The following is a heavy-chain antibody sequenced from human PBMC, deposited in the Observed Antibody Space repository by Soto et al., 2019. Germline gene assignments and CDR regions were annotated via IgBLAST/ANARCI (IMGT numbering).Heavy chain of an antibody. Sequence: SETLSLTCIVSGESISGSSYYWVWIRQPPGKVLEWIGSIYYSGRTYYNPSFKSRVTISIDTSKNQFSLKLSSVTATDTAVYYCARQRTTVVTQAYFDHWGQGALVTVSS. D-gene: IGHD2-21*02. CDR1: GESISGSSYY. CDR3: ARQRTTVVTQAYFDH. CDR2: IYYSGRT. V-gene: IGHV4-39*01. J-gene: IGHJ4*02.